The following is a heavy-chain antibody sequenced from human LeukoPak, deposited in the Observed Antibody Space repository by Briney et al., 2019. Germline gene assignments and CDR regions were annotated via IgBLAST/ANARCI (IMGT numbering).Heavy chain of an antibody. CDR2: IKQDGGEK. Sequence: GGSLRLSCAASGFTFSSYWMSWVRQAPGKGLEWVANIKQDGGEKYYVDSVKGRFTISRDNAKNSLYLQMNSLRAEDTAVYYCARDPGSTSRDYGMDVWGKGTTVTVSS. V-gene: IGHV3-7*03. CDR3: ARDPGSTSRDYGMDV. J-gene: IGHJ6*04. D-gene: IGHD2-2*01. CDR1: GFTFSSYW.